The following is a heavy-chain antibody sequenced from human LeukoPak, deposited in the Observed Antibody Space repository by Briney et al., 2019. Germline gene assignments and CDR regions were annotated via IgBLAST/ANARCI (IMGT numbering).Heavy chain of an antibody. CDR2: IYYSGST. V-gene: IGHV4-59*08. J-gene: IGHJ6*02. CDR1: GGSISSYY. D-gene: IGHD3-3*01. CDR3: ARWGVVPPYYYYGMDV. Sequence: PSETLSLTCTVSGGSISSYYWSWIRQPPGKGLEWIGYIYYSGSTNYNPSLKSRVTISVDTSKNQFSLKLSSVTAADTAVYYCARWGVVPPYYYYGMDVWGQGTTVTVSS.